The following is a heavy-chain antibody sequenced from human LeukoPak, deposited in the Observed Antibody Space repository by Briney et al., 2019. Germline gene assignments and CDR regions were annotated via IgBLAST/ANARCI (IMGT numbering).Heavy chain of an antibody. CDR1: VGTFSSYA. CDR2: IIPIFGTA. V-gene: IGHV1-69*13. J-gene: IGHJ4*02. D-gene: IGHD6-19*01. CDR3: ARDYGYSSGQEAY. Sequence: ASVKVSCKASVGTFSSYAISWVRQAPGQGLEWMGGIIPIFGTANYAQKFQGRVTITADESTSTAYMELSSLRSEDTAVYYCARDYGYSSGQEAYWGQGTLVTVSS.